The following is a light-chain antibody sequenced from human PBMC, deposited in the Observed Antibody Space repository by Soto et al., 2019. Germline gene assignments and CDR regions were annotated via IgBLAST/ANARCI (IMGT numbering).Light chain of an antibody. J-gene: IGKJ1*01. Sequence: EIVLTQFPGTLSLSPGERATLSCRASQSVGSTYLAWYQQRPGPPPNLLIFGASHRAPDIPDRFSGSGSGTDFTLTISILEPEDFAVYYCQQYGGSVQTFGQGTKA. CDR3: QQYGGSVQT. CDR2: GAS. CDR1: QSVGSTY. V-gene: IGKV3-20*01.